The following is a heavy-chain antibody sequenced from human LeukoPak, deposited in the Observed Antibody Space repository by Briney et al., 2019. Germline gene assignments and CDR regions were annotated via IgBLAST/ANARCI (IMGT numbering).Heavy chain of an antibody. J-gene: IGHJ4*02. V-gene: IGHV4-59*01. D-gene: IGHD2-2*01. CDR3: ARGPAAYDY. Sequence: SETLSLTCTVSGGSISSYYWSWIRQPPGKGLEWIGYISCSGSTNYNPSLKSRVTIMADTSKNQFSLRLSSVTAADTAVYYCARGPAAYDYWGQGTLVTVSS. CDR1: GGSISSYY. CDR2: ISCSGST.